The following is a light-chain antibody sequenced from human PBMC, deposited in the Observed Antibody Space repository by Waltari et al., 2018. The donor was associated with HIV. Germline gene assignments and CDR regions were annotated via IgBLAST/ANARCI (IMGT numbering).Light chain of an antibody. Sequence: VFTQSPGPLSLSPGERVTLSCRASQSVSTNYLTWYQQKPGQAPRVLIYGASSRATGIPDRFSGSGSGTDFTLTISRLEPEDSAVYFCQQYGNAPLYSFGQGTNLEIK. V-gene: IGKV3-20*01. CDR3: QQYGNAPLYS. CDR1: QSVSTNY. J-gene: IGKJ2*03. CDR2: GAS.